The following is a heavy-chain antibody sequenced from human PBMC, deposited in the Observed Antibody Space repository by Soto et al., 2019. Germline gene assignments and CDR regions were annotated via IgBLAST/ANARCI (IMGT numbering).Heavy chain of an antibody. D-gene: IGHD3-22*01. CDR3: ATTLGYYDTSPYIDY. V-gene: IGHV4-59*12. CDR1: GGSISGYY. J-gene: IGHJ4*02. CDR2: MYNTGST. Sequence: SETLSLTCTVSGGSISGYYWSWIRQPPGKGLEWIGYMYNTGSTVYNPSFKSRVTISVDTSKNQFSLKLSSVTAEDTAVYYCATTLGYYDTSPYIDYWGQGTLVTVSS.